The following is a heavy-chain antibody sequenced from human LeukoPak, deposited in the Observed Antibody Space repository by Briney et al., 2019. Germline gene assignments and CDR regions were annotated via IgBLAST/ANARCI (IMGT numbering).Heavy chain of an antibody. CDR1: GFTFSSYA. CDR2: ISGSGRSI. V-gene: IGHV3-23*01. Sequence: PGGSLRLSCAASGFTFSSYAMSWVRQAPGKGLEWVSSISGSGRSIYYADSAKGRFTISRDSSKNTLYLQMNSLRAEDTAVYYCAKTTAVATPPLYFQNWGQGTLVTVSS. J-gene: IGHJ1*01. D-gene: IGHD4-23*01. CDR3: AKTTAVATPPLYFQN.